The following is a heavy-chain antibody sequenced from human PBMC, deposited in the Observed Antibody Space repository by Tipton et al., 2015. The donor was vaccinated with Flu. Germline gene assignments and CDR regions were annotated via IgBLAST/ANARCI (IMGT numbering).Heavy chain of an antibody. CDR2: IRSKAYGGTT. J-gene: IGHJ4*02. D-gene: IGHD6-13*01. CDR3: TRAIAAADGY. Sequence: SLRLSCTASGFTFGDYAMSWVRQAPGKGLEWVGFIRSKAYGGTTEYAASVKGRFTTSRDDSKSIAYLQMNSLKTEDTAVYYCTRAIAAADGYWGQGTLVTVSS. V-gene: IGHV3-49*04. CDR1: GFTFGDYA.